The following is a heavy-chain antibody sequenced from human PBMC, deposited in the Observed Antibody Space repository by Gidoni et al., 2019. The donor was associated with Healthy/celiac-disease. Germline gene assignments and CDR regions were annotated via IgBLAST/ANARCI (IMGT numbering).Heavy chain of an antibody. V-gene: IGHV4-31*03. J-gene: IGHJ3*02. Sequence: QVQLQASGPGLVMPSQTLSLTCPVSGGSISSGGYYWRGLRQHPGKGLEWIGYIYYSGSTYYNPSFKRRVTISVDTSKNQFSLKLSSVTAADTAVYYCAGEGDRNSSEDAFDIWGQGTMVTVSS. CDR1: GGSISSGGYY. CDR2: IYYSGST. CDR3: AGEGDRNSSEDAFDI. D-gene: IGHD6-25*01.